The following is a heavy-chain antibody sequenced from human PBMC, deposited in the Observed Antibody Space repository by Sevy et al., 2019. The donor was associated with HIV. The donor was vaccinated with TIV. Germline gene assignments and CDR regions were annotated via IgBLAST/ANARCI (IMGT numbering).Heavy chain of an antibody. CDR2: IYYSGAT. CDR3: ARGIASSRTMAGNY. CDR1: GGSTSSYY. D-gene: IGHD6-19*01. J-gene: IGHJ4*02. Sequence: SETLSLTCTVSGGSTSSYYWTWIRQPPGKGLEWIGYIYYSGATTYNPSHKSRVTISIDTSKNQYSLKLSSVTAADTAVYYCARGIASSRTMAGNYWGQGTLVTVSS. V-gene: IGHV4-59*01.